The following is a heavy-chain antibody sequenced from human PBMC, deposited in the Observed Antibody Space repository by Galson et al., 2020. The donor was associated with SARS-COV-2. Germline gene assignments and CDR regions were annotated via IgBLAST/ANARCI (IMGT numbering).Heavy chain of an antibody. CDR3: ARVDYSGGSCYYYAFDI. J-gene: IGHJ3*02. Sequence: SETLSLTCTVSGGSISSYYWSWIRQPPGKGLEWIGYIYYSGSTNYNPSLKSRVTISVDTSKNQFSLKLSSVTAADTAVYYCARVDYSGGSCYYYAFDIWGQGTMVTVSS. D-gene: IGHD2-15*01. V-gene: IGHV4-59*13. CDR2: IYYSGST. CDR1: GGSISSYY.